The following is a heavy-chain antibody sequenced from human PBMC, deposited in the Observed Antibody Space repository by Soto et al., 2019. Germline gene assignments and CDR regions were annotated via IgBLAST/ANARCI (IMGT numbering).Heavy chain of an antibody. CDR3: ARPNTLVGARRYYFDY. D-gene: IGHD1-26*01. V-gene: IGHV5-51*01. J-gene: IGHJ4*02. CDR2: IYPGDSDT. CDR1: GYSFTSYW. Sequence: GESLKISCKGSGYSFTSYWIGWVRQMPGKGLEWMGIIYPGDSDTRYSPSFQGQVTISADKSISTAYLQWSSLKASDTAMYYCARPNTLVGARRYYFDYWGQGTLVTVSS.